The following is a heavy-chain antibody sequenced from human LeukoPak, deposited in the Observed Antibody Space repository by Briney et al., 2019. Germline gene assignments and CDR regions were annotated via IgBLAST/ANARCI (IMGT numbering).Heavy chain of an antibody. Sequence: SETLSLTCAVSGYSISSGYYWGWIRQPPGKGLEWIGSIYHSGSTYYNPSLKSRVTISVDTSKNQSSLKLSSVTAADTAVYYCARARSPANFDYWGQGTLVTVSS. CDR2: IYHSGST. J-gene: IGHJ4*02. CDR1: GYSISSGYY. CDR3: ARARSPANFDY. V-gene: IGHV4-38-2*01.